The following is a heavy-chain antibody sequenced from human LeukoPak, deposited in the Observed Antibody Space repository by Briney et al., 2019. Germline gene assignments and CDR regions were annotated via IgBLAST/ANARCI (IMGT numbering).Heavy chain of an antibody. J-gene: IGHJ4*02. CDR3: ARLFLMGSTPHYFDY. CDR1: GGSISSYY. D-gene: IGHD2-8*01. CDR2: IYHSGST. V-gene: IGHV4-59*08. Sequence: PSETLSLTCTVSGGSISSYYWGWIRQPPGKGLEWIGNIYHSGSTYYNPSLESRVTISIDTSKNQFTLKLSSVTAADTAVYYCARLFLMGSTPHYFDYWGQGTLVTVSS.